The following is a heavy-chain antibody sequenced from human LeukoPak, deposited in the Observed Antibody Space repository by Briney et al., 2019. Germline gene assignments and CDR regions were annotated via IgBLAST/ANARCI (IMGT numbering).Heavy chain of an antibody. D-gene: IGHD1-26*01. V-gene: IGHV1-24*01. CDR1: GITLNDLS. Sequence: ASVKVSCKVSGITLNDLSIQWVRQAPGKGLEWMGGFDPEDGETIYAPKFQARVTMTQDTYEDTAYMELSSLRSEDTAVYYCARGGWELLDYWGQGTLVTVSS. J-gene: IGHJ4*02. CDR3: ARGGWELLDY. CDR2: FDPEDGET.